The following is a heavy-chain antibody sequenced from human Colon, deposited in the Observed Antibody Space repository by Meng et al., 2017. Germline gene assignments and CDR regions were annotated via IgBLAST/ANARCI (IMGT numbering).Heavy chain of an antibody. Sequence: SVKVSCKASGGTFSSYAISWVRQAPGQGLEWMGGIIPIFGTANYAQKFQGRVTITADESTSTAYMELSSLRSEDTAVYYYASDRSGWSSGYYYGMDVWGQGTTVTVSS. V-gene: IGHV1-69*13. D-gene: IGHD6-19*01. CDR1: GGTFSSYA. CDR2: IIPIFGTA. J-gene: IGHJ6*02. CDR3: ASDRSGWSSGYYYGMDV.